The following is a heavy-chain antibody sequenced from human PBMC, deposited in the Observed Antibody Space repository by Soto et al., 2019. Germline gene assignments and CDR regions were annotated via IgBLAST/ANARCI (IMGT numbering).Heavy chain of an antibody. V-gene: IGHV3-30*04. Sequence: QVQLVESGGGVVQPGRSLRLSCAASGFTFSNYAMHWVRQAPGKGLQWVAVISYDGTSKYYANSVKCQFTISRDNSPNTLNLQRNSLRVEDTAVYHWAKDNHSGGSYFRGDFDYWGQGTLVTVSS. CDR3: AKDNHSGGSYFRGDFDY. CDR2: ISYDGTSK. CDR1: GFTFSNYA. J-gene: IGHJ4*02. D-gene: IGHD1-26*01.